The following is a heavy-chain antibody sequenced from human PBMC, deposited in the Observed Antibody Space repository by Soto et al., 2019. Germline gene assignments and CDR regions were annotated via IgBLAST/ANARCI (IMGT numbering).Heavy chain of an antibody. CDR3: ARGRRITMVRGVRSGWFDP. V-gene: IGHV4-34*01. J-gene: IGHJ5*02. Sequence: SETLSLTCAVYGGSFSGYYWSGIRQPPGKGLEWIGEINHSGSTNYNPSLKSRVTISVDTSKNQFSLKLSSVTAADTAVYYCARGRRITMVRGVRSGWFDPWGQGTLVTVSS. CDR2: INHSGST. CDR1: GGSFSGYY. D-gene: IGHD3-10*01.